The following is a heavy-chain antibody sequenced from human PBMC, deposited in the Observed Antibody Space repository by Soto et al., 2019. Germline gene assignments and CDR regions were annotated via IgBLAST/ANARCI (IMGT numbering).Heavy chain of an antibody. V-gene: IGHV3-23*01. Sequence: PWGSLRLSCAASGFTFSSYAMSWVHQAPGKGLEWVSAISGSGGSTYYADSVKGRFTISRDNSKNTPYLQMNSLRAEDTAVYYCAKQLVKGGEIDYWGQGTLVTVSS. CDR3: AKQLVKGGEIDY. CDR2: ISGSGGST. J-gene: IGHJ4*02. D-gene: IGHD6-13*01. CDR1: GFTFSSYA.